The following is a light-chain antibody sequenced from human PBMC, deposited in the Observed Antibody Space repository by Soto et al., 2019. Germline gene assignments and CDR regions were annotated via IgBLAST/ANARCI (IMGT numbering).Light chain of an antibody. J-gene: IGKJ1*01. CDR1: QSVNNN. V-gene: IGKV3-15*01. Sequence: EIVITQSPVTLSVSPGERATLSCTASQSVNNNVAWYQQKPGHTPRLLIYSASIGATGTPARFSGSGSGSDFTLTISSLQSEDFATYYCQHYNSYSEAFGQGTKV. CDR3: QHYNSYSEA. CDR2: SAS.